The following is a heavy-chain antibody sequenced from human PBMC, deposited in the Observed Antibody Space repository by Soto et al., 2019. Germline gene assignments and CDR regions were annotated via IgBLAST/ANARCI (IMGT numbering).Heavy chain of an antibody. CDR3: ASMSPTVFPAIGI. CDR1: GGSISSGGYS. V-gene: IGHV4-30-2*01. Sequence: QLQLQESGSGLVKPSQTLSLTCAVSGGSISSGGYSWSWIRQPPGKGLEWIGYIYHSGSTYYNPSLQIRVSISLDRAKNQFSLKLSSVTAADTAVYYCASMSPTVFPAIGIWGQGTMVTVSS. D-gene: IGHD4-17*01. CDR2: IYHSGST. J-gene: IGHJ3*02.